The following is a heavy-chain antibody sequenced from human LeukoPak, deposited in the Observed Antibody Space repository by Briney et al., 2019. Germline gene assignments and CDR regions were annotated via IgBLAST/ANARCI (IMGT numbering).Heavy chain of an antibody. J-gene: IGHJ6*02. CDR2: ISSSSSYI. V-gene: IGHV3-21*01. CDR1: GFTFSSYS. CDR3: ARDVVLLWFGELGEGNGMDV. Sequence: GGSLGLSCAASGFTFSSYSMNWVRQAPGKGLEWVSSISSSSSYIYYADSVKGRFTISRDNAKNSLYLQMNSLRAEDTAVYYCARDVVLLWFGELGEGNGMDVWGQGTTVTVSS. D-gene: IGHD3-10*01.